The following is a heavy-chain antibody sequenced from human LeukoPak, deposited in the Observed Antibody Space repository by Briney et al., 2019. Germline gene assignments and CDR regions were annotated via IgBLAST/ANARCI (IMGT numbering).Heavy chain of an antibody. CDR2: IRYDGSNK. V-gene: IGHV3-30*02. D-gene: IGHD3-10*01. Sequence: GGXLRLSCAASGFTFSSYGMHWVRQAPGKGLEGVAFIRYDGSNKYYADSVKGRFTISRDNSKNTLYLQMNSLRAEDTAVYYCAKDLDYYGSGTYPTDYWGQGTLVTVSS. CDR1: GFTFSSYG. J-gene: IGHJ4*02. CDR3: AKDLDYYGSGTYPTDY.